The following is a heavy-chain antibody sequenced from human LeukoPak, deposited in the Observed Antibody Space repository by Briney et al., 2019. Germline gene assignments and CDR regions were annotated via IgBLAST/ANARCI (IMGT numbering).Heavy chain of an antibody. CDR1: GFSFNTYW. CDR3: AKVLEPDLASAFDI. Sequence: GGSLRLSCVASGFSFNTYWMSWVRQAPGKGLEWVANIKEDGSEKYYVDSVKGRFTMSRDNAKNTLYLQMNSLRAEDTAVYYCAKVLEPDLASAFDIWGQGTMVTVSS. J-gene: IGHJ3*02. CDR2: IKEDGSEK. V-gene: IGHV3-7*03. D-gene: IGHD1-1*01.